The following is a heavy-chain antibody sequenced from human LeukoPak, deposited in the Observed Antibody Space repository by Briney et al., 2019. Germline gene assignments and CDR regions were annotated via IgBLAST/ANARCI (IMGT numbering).Heavy chain of an antibody. D-gene: IGHD3-3*01. CDR2: IYSGGST. CDR3: AKGVAYFWSGSDPFDY. CDR1: GFTVSSNY. J-gene: IGHJ4*02. Sequence: GGSLRPSCAASGFTVSSNYMSWVRQAPGKGLEWVSVIYSGGSTYYADSVRGRFTISRDNSKNTLSLQMNSLRAEDTAVYYCAKGVAYFWSGSDPFDYWGQGTLVTVSS. V-gene: IGHV3-53*01.